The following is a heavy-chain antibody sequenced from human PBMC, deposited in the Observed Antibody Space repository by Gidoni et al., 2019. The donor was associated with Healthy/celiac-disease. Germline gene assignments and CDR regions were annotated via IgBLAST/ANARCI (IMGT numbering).Heavy chain of an antibody. J-gene: IGHJ2*01. CDR1: GGSISSSSYY. CDR3: ARHLAKVYGYVRYFDL. CDR2: IYYSGST. V-gene: IGHV4-39*01. Sequence: QLQLQESGPGLVKPSETLSLTCTVSGGSISSSSYYWGWIRQPPGKGLEWIGSIYYSGSTYYNPSLKSRVTISVDTSKNQFSLKLSSVTAADTAVYYCARHLAKVYGYVRYFDLWGRGTLVTVYS. D-gene: IGHD5-18*01.